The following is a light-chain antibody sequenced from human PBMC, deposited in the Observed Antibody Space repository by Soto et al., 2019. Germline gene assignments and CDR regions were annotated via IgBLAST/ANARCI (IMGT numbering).Light chain of an antibody. V-gene: IGKV1-5*03. J-gene: IGKJ1*01. CDR2: RAS. CDR1: QSISSW. Sequence: DIQMTQSPSTLSASVGDRVIITCRASQSISSWLAWYQQKPGKAPNLLIYRASTLKSGIPSRFSGSGSGTEFTLTISSLQPDDFATYYCQHDRASWTFGPGTKVEIK. CDR3: QHDRASWT.